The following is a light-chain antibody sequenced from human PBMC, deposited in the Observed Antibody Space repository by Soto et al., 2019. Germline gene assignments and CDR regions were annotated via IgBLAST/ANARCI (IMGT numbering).Light chain of an antibody. CDR3: QQSYGTPLT. CDR1: QSISNY. J-gene: IGKJ4*01. Sequence: DMEMTQSPSSLSASVGDRVTITCRASQSISNYLNWYQHKPGKVPKLLIYAASSLQSGVPTRFSGSGSGTDFTLTINSLQPEDFATYYCQQSYGTPLTFGGGTKIEIK. V-gene: IGKV1-39*01. CDR2: AAS.